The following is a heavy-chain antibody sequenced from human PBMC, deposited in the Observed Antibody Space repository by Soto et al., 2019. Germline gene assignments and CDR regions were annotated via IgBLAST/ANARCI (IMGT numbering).Heavy chain of an antibody. V-gene: IGHV4-30-4*08. CDR3: ARSDFWSGYYTDY. CDR1: GGSISSGDYH. Sequence: QVQLQESGPGLVKPSQTLSLTCTVSGGSISSGDYHWSWIRQPPGKGLEWIGFVYYTGNTYYNPSLKRRVTIPVDTSKNQFSLKLSSVTAADTAVYYCARSDFWSGYYTDYWGQGTLVTVSS. CDR2: VYYTGNT. J-gene: IGHJ4*02. D-gene: IGHD3-3*01.